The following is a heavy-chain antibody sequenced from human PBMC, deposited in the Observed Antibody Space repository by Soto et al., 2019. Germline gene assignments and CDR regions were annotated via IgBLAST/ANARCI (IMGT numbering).Heavy chain of an antibody. CDR3: ANVPIWCGGSSCYTEGFDS. CDR1: GFVFSDYA. CDR2: ISAGGDT. J-gene: IGHJ4*02. D-gene: IGHD2-21*01. V-gene: IGHV3-23*01. Sequence: GGSLRLSCVASGFVFSDYAMSWVRQAPGKGLEWVSAISAGGDTYYADSVKGRFTVSRANSKNTLYLQMDSLRAKDTAIYYCANVPIWCGGSSCYTEGFDSWGQGTLVTVSS.